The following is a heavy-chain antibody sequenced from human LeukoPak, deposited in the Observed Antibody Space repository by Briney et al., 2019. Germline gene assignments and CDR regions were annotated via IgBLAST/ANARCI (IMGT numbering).Heavy chain of an antibody. Sequence: PGRSLRLSCAASGFTFSSYGMHWVRQAPGKGLEWVAVISYDGSNKYYADSVKGRFTISRDNSKNTLYLQMNSLRAEDTAVYYCARFDYGGNSGGYWGQGTLVTVSS. CDR3: ARFDYGGNSGGY. V-gene: IGHV3-30*03. J-gene: IGHJ4*02. CDR2: ISYDGSNK. CDR1: GFTFSSYG. D-gene: IGHD4-23*01.